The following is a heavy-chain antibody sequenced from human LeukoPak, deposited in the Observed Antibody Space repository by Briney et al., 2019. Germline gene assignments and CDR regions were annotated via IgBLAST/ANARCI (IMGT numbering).Heavy chain of an antibody. V-gene: IGHV3-7*01. J-gene: IGHJ4*02. D-gene: IGHD1-1*01. CDR3: AGAVTTGTVDY. CDR2: INQGETEK. CDR1: GFTFRSYW. Sequence: GGSLSLSCAASGFTFRSYWMSWVRQTPGRGLEWVANINQGETEKYYVDSVEGRFTISRDNAKNSLYLQMNSLRAEDTAMYYCAGAVTTGTVDYWGQGTLVTVSS.